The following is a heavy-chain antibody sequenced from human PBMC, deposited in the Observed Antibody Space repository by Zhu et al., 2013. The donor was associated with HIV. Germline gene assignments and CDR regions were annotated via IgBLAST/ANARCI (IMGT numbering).Heavy chain of an antibody. CDR3: ARAEGTAAANFDY. D-gene: IGHD6-13*01. CDR2: INPNSGGT. CDR1: GYTFTGYY. V-gene: IGHV1-2*02. J-gene: IGHJ4*02. Sequence: QVQLVQSGAEVKKPGASVKVSCKASGYTFTGYYMHWVRQAPGQGLEWMGWINPNSGGTKYERKFQGRVTMTRDTSISTAYMELSRLRSDDMAVYYCARAEGTAAANFDYWGQGTLVTVSS.